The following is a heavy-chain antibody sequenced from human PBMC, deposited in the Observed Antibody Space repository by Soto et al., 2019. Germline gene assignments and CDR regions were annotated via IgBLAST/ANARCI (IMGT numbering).Heavy chain of an antibody. V-gene: IGHV1-3*01. CDR3: AREPSPTVPSEWLSLSYFDY. Sequence: ASVKVSCKASGYTFTSYAMHWVRPAPGQRLEWMGWINAGNGNTKYSQKFQGRVTITRDTSASTAYMELSSLRSEDTAVYYCAREPSPTVPSEWLSLSYFDYWGQGTLVTVSS. J-gene: IGHJ4*02. CDR1: GYTFTSYA. D-gene: IGHD3-3*01. CDR2: INAGNGNT.